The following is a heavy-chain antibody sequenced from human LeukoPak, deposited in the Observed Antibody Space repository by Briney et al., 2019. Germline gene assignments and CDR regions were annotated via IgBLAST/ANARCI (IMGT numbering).Heavy chain of an antibody. D-gene: IGHD2-2*01. CDR3: ARRRRCSSTSCYHFDY. CDR1: NGSITGGGFY. Sequence: PSETLSLTCTVSNGSITGGGFYWSWIRQLPGKGLEWIGHMSHSGTSHYNPSLQSRVIMLVDRSKRQFSLKLSSVIAADTAVYYCARRRRCSSTSCYHFDYWGQGTLVTVSS. CDR2: MSHSGTS. J-gene: IGHJ4*02. V-gene: IGHV4-30-2*01.